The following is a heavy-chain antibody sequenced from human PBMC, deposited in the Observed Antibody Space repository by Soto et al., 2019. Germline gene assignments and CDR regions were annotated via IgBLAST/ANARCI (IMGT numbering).Heavy chain of an antibody. CDR2: INHSGST. CDR1: GGSFSGYY. J-gene: IGHJ4*02. D-gene: IGHD6-6*01. Sequence: QVQLQQWGAGLLKPSETLSLTCAVYGGSFSGYYWSWIRQHPGKGLEWIGEINHSGSTNYNPSLKSRVTISVDTSKNQFSLKLSSVTAADTAVYYCAREGSIAAFDYWGQGTLVTVSS. V-gene: IGHV4-34*01. CDR3: AREGSIAAFDY.